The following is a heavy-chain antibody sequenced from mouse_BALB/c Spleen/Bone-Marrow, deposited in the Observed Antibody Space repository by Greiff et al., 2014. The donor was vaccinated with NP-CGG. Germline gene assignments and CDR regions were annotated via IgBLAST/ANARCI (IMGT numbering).Heavy chain of an antibody. CDR3: VKDWTSPFAY. J-gene: IGHJ3*01. V-gene: IGHV1-4*01. CDR1: GYTFTYYS. Sequence: QVQLQQSGAELARPGASVKMSCKASGYTFTYYSVHWVIQRPGQGLEWIGYINPTSAYTNYNQKFKDKATLTADKSSSTAYMQLSSVTSEDSAVYYCVKDWTSPFAYWGQGTLVTVSA. D-gene: IGHD6-1*01. CDR2: INPTSAYT.